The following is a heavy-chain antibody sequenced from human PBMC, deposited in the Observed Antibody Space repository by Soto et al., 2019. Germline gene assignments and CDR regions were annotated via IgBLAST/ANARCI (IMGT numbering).Heavy chain of an antibody. V-gene: IGHV1-69*13. CDR3: ARTSYGSGSYYNGYFDY. D-gene: IGHD3-10*01. CDR1: GGTFSSYA. J-gene: IGHJ4*02. Sequence: SVKVSCKASGGTFSSYAISWVRQAPGQGLEWMGGIIPIFGTANYAQKFQGRVTITADESTSTAYMELSSLRSEDTAVYYCARTSYGSGSYYNGYFDYWGQGTLVTVSS. CDR2: IIPIFGTA.